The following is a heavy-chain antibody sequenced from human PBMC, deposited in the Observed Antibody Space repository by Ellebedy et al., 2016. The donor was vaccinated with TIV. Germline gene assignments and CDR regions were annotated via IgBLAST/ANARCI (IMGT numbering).Heavy chain of an antibody. D-gene: IGHD6-19*01. CDR1: GGSISSYY. CDR2: IYNTGST. J-gene: IGHJ4*02. CDR3: ARRSSSGWYFLDY. V-gene: IGHV4-59*08. Sequence: SETLSLTXTVSGGSISSYYWSWIRQPPGKGLEWIGYIYNTGSTNYNPSLKSRVTTSVDTSKNQFSLKLSSVTAADTAVYYCARRSSSGWYFLDYWGQGTLVTVSS.